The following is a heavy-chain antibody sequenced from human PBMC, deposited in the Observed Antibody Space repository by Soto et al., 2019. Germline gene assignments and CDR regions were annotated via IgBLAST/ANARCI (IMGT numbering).Heavy chain of an antibody. Sequence: ASVKVSCKSSGYTFTNYAIHWVRQAPGQRLEWMAWINAGNGNTKYSQNFQGRVTITRDTSASTAYMELSSLRSEDTAVYYCARNIGGWCVDVWGQVPTVTVSS. CDR2: INAGNGNT. CDR3: ARNIGGWCVDV. V-gene: IGHV1-3*01. CDR1: GYTFTNYA. J-gene: IGHJ6*02. D-gene: IGHD6-19*01.